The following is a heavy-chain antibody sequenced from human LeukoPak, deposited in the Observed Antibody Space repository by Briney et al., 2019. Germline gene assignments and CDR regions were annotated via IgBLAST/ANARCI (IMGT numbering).Heavy chain of an antibody. D-gene: IGHD6-13*01. J-gene: IGHJ4*02. V-gene: IGHV4-4*07. CDR1: GGSISSYY. Sequence: SETLSLTCTVSGGSISSYYWSWIRQPAGKGLEWIGHIYTSDSTNYNPSLKSRVTMSVDTSKNQFSLKLNSVTAADTAVYYCARETNSSSWRALDYWGQGTLVTVSS. CDR3: ARETNSSSWRALDY. CDR2: IYTSDST.